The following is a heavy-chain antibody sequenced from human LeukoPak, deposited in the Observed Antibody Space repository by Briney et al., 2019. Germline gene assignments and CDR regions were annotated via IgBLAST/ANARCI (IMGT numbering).Heavy chain of an antibody. V-gene: IGHV3-21*01. J-gene: IGHJ6*03. CDR2: ISSSSSYI. CDR3: ARDRVSPAAAFFMDV. Sequence: GGSLRLSCAASGFTFSSYSMNWVRQAPGKGLEWVSSISSSSSYIYYADSVKGRFTISRDNAKNSLYLQMNSLRAEDTAVYYCARDRVSPAAAFFMDVWGKGTTVTISS. D-gene: IGHD2-2*01. CDR1: GFTFSSYS.